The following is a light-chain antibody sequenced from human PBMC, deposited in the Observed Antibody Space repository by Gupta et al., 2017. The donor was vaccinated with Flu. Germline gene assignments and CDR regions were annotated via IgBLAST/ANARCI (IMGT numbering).Light chain of an antibody. V-gene: IGLV3-19*01. J-gene: IGLJ2*01. Sequence: SSLLTHDPAVSVALGETFRITCQGDSLRSYYASWYQQKPGQAPVLVIYGKNNRPSGIPDRFSGSSSGNTASLTITGAQAEDEADYYCNSRDSSGNHVVFGGGTKLTVL. CDR3: NSRDSSGNHVV. CDR1: SLRSYY. CDR2: GKN.